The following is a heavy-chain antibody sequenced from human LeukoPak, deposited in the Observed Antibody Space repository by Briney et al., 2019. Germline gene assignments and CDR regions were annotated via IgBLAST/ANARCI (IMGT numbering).Heavy chain of an antibody. Sequence: GGSLRLSCAASGFTFSSYSMNWVRQAPGKGLEWVSSISSSSSYIYYADSVKGRFTISRDNAKNSLYLQMNSLRAEDTAVYYCARGVANYDILTGYYSPYGAFDVWGRGTMVTVSS. CDR1: GFTFSSYS. D-gene: IGHD3-9*01. J-gene: IGHJ3*01. V-gene: IGHV3-21*01. CDR3: ARGVANYDILTGYYSPYGAFDV. CDR2: ISSSSSYI.